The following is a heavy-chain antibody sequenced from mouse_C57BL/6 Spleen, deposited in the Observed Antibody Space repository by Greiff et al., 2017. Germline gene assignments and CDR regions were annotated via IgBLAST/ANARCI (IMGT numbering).Heavy chain of an antibody. CDR1: GFTFSSYA. J-gene: IGHJ2*01. D-gene: IGHD2-4*01. Sequence: EVKLLESGEGLVKPGGSLKLSCAASGFTFSSYAMSWVRQTPEKRLEWVAYISSCGDYTYYAQTVKGRFTITVDNASNTLYLQMSSLTSEDTAMYYCTREGSYDYDGSGYFDDWGQGTTLTVSS. V-gene: IGHV5-9-1*02. CDR3: TREGSYDYDGSGYFDD. CDR2: ISSCGDYT.